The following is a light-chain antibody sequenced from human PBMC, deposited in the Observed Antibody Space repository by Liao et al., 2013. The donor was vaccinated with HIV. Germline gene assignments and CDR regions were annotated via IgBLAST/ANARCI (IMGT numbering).Light chain of an antibody. V-gene: IGLV3-25*03. J-gene: IGLJ1*01. CDR3: QSADSTGTYPYV. CDR1: ALPKQY. Sequence: SYELTQPPSVSVSPGQTARITCSGDALPKQYTFWYHLKPGQSPVVVIYEDSKRPSGIPERFSGSSSGTTVTLTISGVRAEDEADYYCQSADSTGTYPYVFGTGTKVTVL. CDR2: EDS.